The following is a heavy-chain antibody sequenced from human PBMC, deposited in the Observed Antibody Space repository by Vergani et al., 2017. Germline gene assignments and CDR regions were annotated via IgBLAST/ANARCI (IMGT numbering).Heavy chain of an antibody. J-gene: IGHJ6*03. CDR2: VSGSSATP. CDR3: ARDRGDWRYSRYFYNYYMDV. Sequence: EVQLLESGGDLVQPGGSLRLSCEASGFSFPGYAMSWVRQAPGKGLEWVSSVSGSSATPYYADSVKGRFIISRDNSKSTLFLQMNSLRVEDMAVYYCARDRGDWRYSRYFYNYYMDVWGKGTTVTVSS. V-gene: IGHV3-23*01. D-gene: IGHD2-8*02. CDR1: GFSFPGYA.